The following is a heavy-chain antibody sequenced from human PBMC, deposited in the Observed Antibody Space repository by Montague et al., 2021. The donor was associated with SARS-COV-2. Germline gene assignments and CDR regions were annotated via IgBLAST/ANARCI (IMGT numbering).Heavy chain of an antibody. Sequence: CAISGDSVSSNSAAWSWIRQSPSRGLEWLGRTYYRSKWYYEYAVXLKSRITINPDTSKNQFSLQVKSMTPEDTAVYYCALAVAGRGGYDYWGQGTLVTVSS. J-gene: IGHJ4*02. CDR2: TYYRSKWYY. CDR3: ALAVAGRGGYDY. V-gene: IGHV6-1*01. D-gene: IGHD6-19*01. CDR1: GDSVSSNSAA.